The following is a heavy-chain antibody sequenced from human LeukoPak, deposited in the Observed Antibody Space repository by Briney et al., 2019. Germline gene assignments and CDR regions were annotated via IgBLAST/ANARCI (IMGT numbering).Heavy chain of an antibody. CDR3: TRSGTYVFDF. CDR2: IKQDGSDI. Sequence: GGSLRLSCAASGFTFSNYWMRWARQARGKGQEWVANIKQDGSDIYYVDSVKGRFTISRDNAKNSLYLQMNSLRAEDTAVYYCTRSGTYVFDFWGQGTLVTVSS. D-gene: IGHD1-26*01. J-gene: IGHJ4*02. CDR1: GFTFSNYW. V-gene: IGHV3-7*01.